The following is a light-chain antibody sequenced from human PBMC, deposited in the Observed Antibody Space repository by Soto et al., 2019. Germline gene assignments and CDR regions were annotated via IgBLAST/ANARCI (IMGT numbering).Light chain of an antibody. V-gene: IGLV2-11*01. Sequence: QSALTQPRSVSGSPGQSVTISCTGSSSDVGTYNYVSWYQQFPGKAPKLMIYDVTKRPSGVPDRFSGSKSGNRASLTISGLRAEDEADYYCCSYAGTYTFVVFGGGTKLTVL. CDR3: CSYAGTYTFVV. CDR2: DVT. CDR1: SSDVGTYNY. J-gene: IGLJ2*01.